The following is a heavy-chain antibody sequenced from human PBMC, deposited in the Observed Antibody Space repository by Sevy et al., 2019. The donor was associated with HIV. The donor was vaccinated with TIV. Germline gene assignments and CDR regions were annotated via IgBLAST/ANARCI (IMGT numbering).Heavy chain of an antibody. D-gene: IGHD6-13*01. CDR2: ISYDGSNK. Sequence: GGSLRLSCAASGFTFSSYAMHWVRQAPGKGLEWVAVISYDGSNKYYADSVKGRFTISRDNSKNTLYLQMNSLRAEDTAVYYCAGVAQQLVLFYGMDVWGQGTTVTVSS. CDR1: GFTFSSYA. CDR3: AGVAQQLVLFYGMDV. J-gene: IGHJ6*02. V-gene: IGHV3-30-3*01.